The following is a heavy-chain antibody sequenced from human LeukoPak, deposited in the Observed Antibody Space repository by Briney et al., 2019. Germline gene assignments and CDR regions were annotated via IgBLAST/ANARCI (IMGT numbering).Heavy chain of an antibody. CDR2: ISYDGSNK. J-gene: IGHJ3*01. Sequence: PGGSLRLSCAASGFTFSSYGMHWVRQAPGKGLEWVAVISYDGSNKYYADSVKGRFTISRDNAESSVYLQMNSLRVDDTGLYYCTRDIDDVLTGDDAFDVWGQGTVVTVSS. CDR3: TRDIDDVLTGDDAFDV. CDR1: GFTFSSYG. V-gene: IGHV3-30*03. D-gene: IGHD3-9*01.